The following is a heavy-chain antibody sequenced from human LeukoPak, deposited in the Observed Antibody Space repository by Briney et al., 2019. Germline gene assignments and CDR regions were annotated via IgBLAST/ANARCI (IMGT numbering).Heavy chain of an antibody. Sequence: ASVKVSCKASGYTFTGYYMHWVRQAPGQGLEWMGWINPNSGGTNYAQKFQGWVTMTRDTSISTAYMELSRLRSDDTAVYYCARTSAYYYDSSGYSDHDAFDIWGQGTMVTVSS. CDR1: GYTFTGYY. CDR2: INPNSGGT. CDR3: ARTSAYYYDSSGYSDHDAFDI. D-gene: IGHD3-22*01. J-gene: IGHJ3*02. V-gene: IGHV1-2*04.